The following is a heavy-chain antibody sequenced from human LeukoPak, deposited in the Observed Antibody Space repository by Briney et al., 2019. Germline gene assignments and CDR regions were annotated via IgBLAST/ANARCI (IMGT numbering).Heavy chain of an antibody. CDR1: GGSISSYY. CDR2: IYYSGST. Sequence: KPSETLSLTCTVSGGSISSYYWSGIRQPPGKGLEWIGYIYYSGSTNYNPSLKSRVTISVDTSKNQFSLKLSSVTAADTAVYYCARDRAHYYDSSGHAFDIWGQGTMVTVSS. J-gene: IGHJ3*02. D-gene: IGHD3-22*01. CDR3: ARDRAHYYDSSGHAFDI. V-gene: IGHV4-59*01.